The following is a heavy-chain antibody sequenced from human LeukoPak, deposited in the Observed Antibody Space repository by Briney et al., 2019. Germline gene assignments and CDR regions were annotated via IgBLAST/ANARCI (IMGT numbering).Heavy chain of an antibody. CDR3: AKVVTMIVVAPFDY. CDR2: ISGSGGST. D-gene: IGHD3-22*01. Sequence: GGSPRHSCAASGFTFSSYAMSWVRQAPGKGLEWVSAISGSGGSTYYADSVKGRFTISRDNSKNTLYLQMNSLRAEDTAVYYCAKVVTMIVVAPFDYWGQGTLVTVSS. V-gene: IGHV3-23*01. J-gene: IGHJ4*02. CDR1: GFTFSSYA.